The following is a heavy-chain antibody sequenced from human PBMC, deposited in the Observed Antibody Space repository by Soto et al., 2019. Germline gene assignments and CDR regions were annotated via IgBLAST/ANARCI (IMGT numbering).Heavy chain of an antibody. Sequence: ESGGGVVQPGRSLRLSCAASGFTFSSYGMHWVRQAPGKGLEWVAVISYDGSNKYYADSVKGRFTISRDNSKNTLYLQMNSLRAEDTAVYYCARARTDCSGGSCYSHYYYGMDVWGQGTTVTVSS. J-gene: IGHJ6*02. CDR3: ARARTDCSGGSCYSHYYYGMDV. CDR2: ISYDGSNK. D-gene: IGHD2-15*01. V-gene: IGHV3-30*03. CDR1: GFTFSSYG.